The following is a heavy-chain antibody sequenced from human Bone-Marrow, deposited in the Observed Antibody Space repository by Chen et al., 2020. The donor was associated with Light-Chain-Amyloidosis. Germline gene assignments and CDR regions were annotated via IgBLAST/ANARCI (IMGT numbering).Heavy chain of an antibody. D-gene: IGHD3-16*01. V-gene: IGHV4-61*08. CDR1: GGSVSSGDYY. Sequence: QVQLQESGPGLVKPSETLSLTCTVSGGSVSSGDYYWSWIRQPPGKGLEWIGYIYYSGATTYNPSLKSRVSISVDTSKNQFSLKLSSVTAADTAVYYCARDRRLGRITFSFDVWGQGTMVIVSS. J-gene: IGHJ3*01. CDR2: IYYSGAT. CDR3: ARDRRLGRITFSFDV.